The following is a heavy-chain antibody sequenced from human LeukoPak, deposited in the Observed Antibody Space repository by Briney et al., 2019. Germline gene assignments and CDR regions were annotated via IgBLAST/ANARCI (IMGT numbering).Heavy chain of an antibody. Sequence: SVKVSCKASGGTFSSYAISWVRQAPGQGLEWMGRIIPILGIANYAQKFQGRVTITADKSTSTAYMELSSLRSEDTAVYYCARSHYYDSSGYCAYWGQGTLVTVSS. J-gene: IGHJ4*02. D-gene: IGHD3-22*01. V-gene: IGHV1-69*04. CDR1: GGTFSSYA. CDR3: ARSHYYDSSGYCAY. CDR2: IIPILGIA.